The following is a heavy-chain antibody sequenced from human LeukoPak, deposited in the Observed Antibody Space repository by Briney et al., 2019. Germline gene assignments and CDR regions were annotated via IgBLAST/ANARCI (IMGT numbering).Heavy chain of an antibody. D-gene: IGHD3-10*01. CDR1: GGSISSSSYY. Sequence: PSETPSLTCTVSGGSISSSSYYWGWIRQPPGKGLEWIGSIYYSGSTYYNPSLKSRVTISVDTSKNRFSLKLSSVTAADTAVYYCARGKTYYYGSGGDSYGMDVWGQGTTVTVSS. J-gene: IGHJ6*02. CDR3: ARGKTYYYGSGGDSYGMDV. CDR2: IYYSGST. V-gene: IGHV4-39*01.